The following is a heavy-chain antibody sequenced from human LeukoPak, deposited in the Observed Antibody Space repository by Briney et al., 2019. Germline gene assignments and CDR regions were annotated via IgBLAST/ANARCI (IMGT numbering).Heavy chain of an antibody. V-gene: IGHV3-66*01. CDR2: IYSGGST. CDR1: GFTVSSIY. D-gene: IGHD3-10*01. J-gene: IGHJ4*02. Sequence: GGSLRLSCATSGFTVSSIYMSWVRQAPGKGQEWVSVIYSGGSTYYADSVKGRFTISRDNSKNTLFLQMNSLRAGDTAVYYCARGTVTMVDYWGQGTLVTVSS. CDR3: ARGTVTMVDY.